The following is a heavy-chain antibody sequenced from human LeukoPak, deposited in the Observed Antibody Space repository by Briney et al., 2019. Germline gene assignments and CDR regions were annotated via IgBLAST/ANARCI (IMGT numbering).Heavy chain of an antibody. CDR3: ARTSCGGDCSTLPDDAFDI. V-gene: IGHV1-8*01. D-gene: IGHD2-21*02. Sequence: ASVKVSCKASGYTFTSYDINWVRQATGQGLEWMGWMNPNSGNTGCAQKFQGRVTMTTDTSTSTAYMELRSLRSDDTAVYYCARTSCGGDCSTLPDDAFDIWGQGTMVTVSS. CDR1: GYTFTSYD. CDR2: MNPNSGNT. J-gene: IGHJ3*02.